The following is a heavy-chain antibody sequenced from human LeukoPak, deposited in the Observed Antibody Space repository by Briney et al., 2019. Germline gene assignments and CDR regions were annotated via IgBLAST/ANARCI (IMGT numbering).Heavy chain of an antibody. CDR2: IYSSGST. V-gene: IGHV4-59*01. Sequence: PSETLSLTCIVSGGSISSYYWSWIRQPPGKGLEWIGYIYSSGSTNYNPSLKSRVTISLDTSKNQFSLKLSSVTAADTAVYYCARDESLGWFDPWGQGTLVTVSS. CDR1: GGSISSYY. J-gene: IGHJ5*02. CDR3: ARDESLGWFDP.